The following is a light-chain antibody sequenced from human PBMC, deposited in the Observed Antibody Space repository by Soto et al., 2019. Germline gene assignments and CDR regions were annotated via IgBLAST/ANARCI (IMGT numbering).Light chain of an antibody. CDR3: QHYNSYSEA. V-gene: IGKV1-5*03. CDR2: KAS. Sequence: IQLNQSPSTLSANEGDRVTITCRASQSINAWLAWYQQKPGQAPNLLIYKASTLESGVPSRFSGSGSGTEFTLTVSSLQPDDFATYYCQHYNSYSEAFGQGTNVDVK. CDR1: QSINAW. J-gene: IGKJ1*01.